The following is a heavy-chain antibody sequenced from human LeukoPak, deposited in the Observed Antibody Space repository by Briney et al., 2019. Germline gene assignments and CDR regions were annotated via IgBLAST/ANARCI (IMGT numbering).Heavy chain of an antibody. Sequence: GASVKVSCKASGYTFTSYGISWVRQAPGQALEWMGCISAYNGNTNYAQKLQGRVTMTTDTSTSTAYMELRSLRSDDTAVYYCARHFAGSGSYYERIRHQDYWGQGTLVTVSS. CDR1: GYTFTSYG. CDR3: ARHFAGSGSYYERIRHQDY. CDR2: ISAYNGNT. D-gene: IGHD1-26*01. J-gene: IGHJ4*02. V-gene: IGHV1-18*01.